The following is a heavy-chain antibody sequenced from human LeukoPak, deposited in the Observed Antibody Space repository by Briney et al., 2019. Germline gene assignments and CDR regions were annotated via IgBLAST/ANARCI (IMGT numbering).Heavy chain of an antibody. CDR3: ARVGYSYFDL. Sequence: GGSLRLSCAVSGFTFSSYWMHWVRQAPGKGLVWVSRVNNDGSSTSYADSVKGRFTISRDNAKNTLSLQMNSLRAEDTAFYYCARVGYSYFDLWGLGTLVTVSS. V-gene: IGHV3-74*01. D-gene: IGHD5-24*01. CDR2: VNNDGSST. J-gene: IGHJ4*02. CDR1: GFTFSSYW.